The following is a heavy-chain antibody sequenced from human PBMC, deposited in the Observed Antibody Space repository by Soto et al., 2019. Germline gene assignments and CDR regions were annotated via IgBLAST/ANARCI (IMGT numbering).Heavy chain of an antibody. D-gene: IGHD6-13*01. CDR2: IYYSGST. V-gene: IGHV4-59*01. CDR1: GGSISSYY. Sequence: TLSLTCTVSGGSISSYYWSGIRQPPGKGLEWIGYIYYSGSTNYNPSLKSRVTISVDTSKNQFSLKLSSVTAADTAVYYCARALSSRINWFDPWGQGTLVTVSS. CDR3: ARALSSRINWFDP. J-gene: IGHJ5*02.